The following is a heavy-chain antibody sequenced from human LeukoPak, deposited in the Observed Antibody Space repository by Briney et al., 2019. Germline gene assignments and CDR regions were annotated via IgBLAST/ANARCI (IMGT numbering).Heavy chain of an antibody. CDR2: INHSGST. J-gene: IGHJ6*03. Sequence: KPSETLSLTCAVYGGSFSGYYWSWIRQPPGKGLEWIGEINHSGSTNYNPSLKSRVTISVDTSKNQFSLKLSSVTAADTAVYYCARGGGTMVRGVLLNYYYYYMDVWGKRTTVTVSS. D-gene: IGHD3-10*01. V-gene: IGHV4-34*01. CDR1: GGSFSGYY. CDR3: ARGGGTMVRGVLLNYYYYYMDV.